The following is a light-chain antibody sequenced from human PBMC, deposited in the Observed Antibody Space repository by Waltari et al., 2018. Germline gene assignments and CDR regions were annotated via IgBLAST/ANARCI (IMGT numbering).Light chain of an antibody. CDR3: QQSLNTPPT. CDR2: AAS. J-gene: IGKJ5*01. Sequence: DIQMTQSPSSLSASVGDRVTITCRTSQSISNFLNWYQQKSGKAPKLLISAASSLQSGVSSRFSGSGSWTEFTLTINNLQPEDFATYYCQQSLNTPPTFGQGSRLDIK. CDR1: QSISNF. V-gene: IGKV1-39*01.